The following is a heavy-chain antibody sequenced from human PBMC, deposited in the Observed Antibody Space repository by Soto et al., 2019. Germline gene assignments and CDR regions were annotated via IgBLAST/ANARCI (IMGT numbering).Heavy chain of an antibody. Sequence: GASMKVSCKASGYTFTSYGISWVRQAPGQGLEWMGWIIAFNGKTNYAQKFQGRVTITTDESTSTAYMELSSLRSEDTAVYYCAAGSGSHYYGMDVWGQGTTVTVSS. CDR3: AAGSGSHYYGMDV. V-gene: IGHV1-18*01. J-gene: IGHJ6*02. CDR1: GYTFTSYG. CDR2: IIAFNGKT. D-gene: IGHD3-10*01.